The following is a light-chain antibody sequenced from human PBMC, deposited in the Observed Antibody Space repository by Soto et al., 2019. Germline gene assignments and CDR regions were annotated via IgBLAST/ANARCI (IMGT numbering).Light chain of an antibody. V-gene: IGLV2-8*01. J-gene: IGLJ2*01. CDR1: SSDVGGYNY. Sequence: QSALTQYPSASGSPGQSVTISCTGTSSDVGGYNYVSWYQQHPGKAPKLMIFEVSKRPSGVPDRFSGSKSGNTASLPVSGLRAEDEAHYYCSSYTGNNNKMVFGGGTKVTVL. CDR3: SSYTGNNNKMV. CDR2: EVS.